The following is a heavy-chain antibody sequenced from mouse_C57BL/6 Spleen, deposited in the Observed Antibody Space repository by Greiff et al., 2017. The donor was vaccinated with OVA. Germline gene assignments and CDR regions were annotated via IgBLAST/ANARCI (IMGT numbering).Heavy chain of an antibody. V-gene: IGHV1-82*01. D-gene: IGHD1-1*01. CDR3: ARSTTVGGYFDV. Sequence: VKLMESGPELVKPGASVKISCKASGYAFSSSWMNWVKQRPGKGLEWIGRIYPGDGDTNYNGKFKGKATLTADKSSSTAYMQLSSLTSEDSAVYFCARSTTVGGYFDVWGTGTTVTVSS. J-gene: IGHJ1*03. CDR1: GYAFSSSW. CDR2: IYPGDGDT.